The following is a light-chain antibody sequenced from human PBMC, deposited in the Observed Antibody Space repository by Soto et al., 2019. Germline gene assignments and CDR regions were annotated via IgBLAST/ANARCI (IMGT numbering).Light chain of an antibody. J-gene: IGKJ1*01. CDR3: QQYNNWPRT. V-gene: IGKV3-15*01. Sequence: EIVMTQSAATVSVSPGERATLSCRASQSVSSNLAWYQQKPGQAPRLLIYGASTRATGIPARFSGSGSGTEFTLTISSLQSEDFAVYYCQQYNNWPRTFGQGTKVAIK. CDR1: QSVSSN. CDR2: GAS.